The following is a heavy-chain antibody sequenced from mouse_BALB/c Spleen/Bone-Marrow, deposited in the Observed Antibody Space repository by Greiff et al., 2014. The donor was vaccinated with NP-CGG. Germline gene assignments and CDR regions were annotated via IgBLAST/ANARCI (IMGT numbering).Heavy chain of an antibody. V-gene: IGHV2-9*02. CDR1: GFSLTSYG. CDR3: ARDGLYGNYAMDY. D-gene: IGHD2-1*01. CDR2: IWAGGST. J-gene: IGHJ4*01. Sequence: VQLVESGPGLVAPSQSLSITCTVSGFSLTSYGVHWVRQPPGKGLKWLGVIWAGGSTNYNSALMSRLSISKDNSKSQVFLKMNSLQTDDTAMYYCARDGLYGNYAMDYWGQGTSVTVSS.